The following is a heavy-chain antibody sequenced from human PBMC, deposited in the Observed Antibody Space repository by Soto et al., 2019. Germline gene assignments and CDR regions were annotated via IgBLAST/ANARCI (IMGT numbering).Heavy chain of an antibody. J-gene: IGHJ6*02. CDR3: ARVKATIFGGYYYGMDV. D-gene: IGHD3-3*01. CDR1: GDTFTGYY. CDR2: INPNSGGT. Sequence: ASVKVSCKASGDTFTGYYMHCVRRAPGQVLEWMGWINPNSGGTNYAQKFQGWVTMTRDTSISTAYMELSRLRSDDTAVYYCARVKATIFGGYYYGMDVWGQGTTVTVSS. V-gene: IGHV1-2*04.